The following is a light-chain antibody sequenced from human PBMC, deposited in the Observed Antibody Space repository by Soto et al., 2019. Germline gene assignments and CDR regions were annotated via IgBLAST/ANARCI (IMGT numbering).Light chain of an antibody. CDR3: SSYTSNSNPYV. Sequence: QSALTQPPSASGSPGQSVAISCTGTSSDVGGYNYVSWYQHPPGKAPTLIIYEVTNRPSGVSNRFSGSKSGNTASLTISGLQAEDEADYYCSSYTSNSNPYVFGTGTKVTVL. CDR1: SSDVGGYNY. J-gene: IGLJ1*01. V-gene: IGLV2-14*01. CDR2: EVT.